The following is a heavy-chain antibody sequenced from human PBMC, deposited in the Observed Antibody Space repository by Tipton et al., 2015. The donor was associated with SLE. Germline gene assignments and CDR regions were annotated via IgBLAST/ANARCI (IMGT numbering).Heavy chain of an antibody. J-gene: IGHJ4*02. CDR2: TRNKANSYTT. CDR1: GFTFSNAW. CDR3: ARVHDSSWEQHYFDY. V-gene: IGHV3-72*01. Sequence: SLRLSCAASGFTFSNAWMNWVRQAPGKGLEWVGRTRNKANSYTTEYAASVKGRFTISRDDSKNSFYLQMNSLKTEDTAVYYCARVHDSSWEQHYFDYWGQGILVTVSS. D-gene: IGHD1/OR15-1a*01.